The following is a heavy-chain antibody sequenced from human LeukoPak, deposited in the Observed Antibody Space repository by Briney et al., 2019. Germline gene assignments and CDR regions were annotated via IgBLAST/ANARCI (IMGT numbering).Heavy chain of an antibody. CDR3: ARGQGSSSDDYFDY. V-gene: IGHV3-23*01. J-gene: IGHJ4*02. Sequence: GSLRLSCAASGFTFSNYALSWVRQAPGKGLEWVSDISGSGGSTYYADSVKGRFTISRDNSKNTMYLQMNSLRSEDTAVYYCARGQGSSSDDYFDYWGQGTLVTVSS. CDR2: ISGSGGST. D-gene: IGHD6-6*01. CDR1: GFTFSNYA.